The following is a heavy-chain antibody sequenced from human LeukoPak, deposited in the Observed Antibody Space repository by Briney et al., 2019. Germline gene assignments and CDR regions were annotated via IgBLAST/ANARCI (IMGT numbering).Heavy chain of an antibody. V-gene: IGHV1-69*01. D-gene: IGHD2-2*01. CDR3: ARDLGGRGRHCSSTSCYFDY. Sequence: GSSVKVSCKASGGTFSSYAISWVRQAPGQGLEWMGGIIPIFGTANYAQKFQGRVTITADESTSTAYMELSSLRSEDTAVYYCARDLGGRGRHCSSTSCYFDYWGQGTLVTVSS. J-gene: IGHJ4*02. CDR2: IIPIFGTA. CDR1: GGTFSSYA.